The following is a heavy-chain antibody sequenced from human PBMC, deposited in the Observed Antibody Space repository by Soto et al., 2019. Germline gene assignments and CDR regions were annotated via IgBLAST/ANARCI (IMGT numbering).Heavy chain of an antibody. V-gene: IGHV2-5*02. CDR2: IYWDDDK. D-gene: IGHD3-10*01. J-gene: IGHJ6*02. CDR3: AHITVTGDGMDV. Sequence: QITLKESGPTLVKPTQTLTLTCTFSGFSLSTSGMGVGWIRQPPGKALEWLALIYWDDDKRYSPSLKSRLTVTKDTSRNQVVLTMTNMDPVDTGTYYCAHITVTGDGMDVWGQGTTVTVSS. CDR1: GFSLSTSGMG.